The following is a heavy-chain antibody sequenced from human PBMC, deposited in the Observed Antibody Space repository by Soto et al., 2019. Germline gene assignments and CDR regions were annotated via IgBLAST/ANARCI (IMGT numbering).Heavy chain of an antibody. CDR3: AKQGDSSGYYYDFDY. J-gene: IGHJ4*02. D-gene: IGHD3-22*01. Sequence: GGSLRLSCAASGFTFSSYGMHWVRQAPGKGLEWVAVISYDGSNKYYADSVKGRFTISRDNSENTLYLQMNSLRAEDTAVYYCAKQGDSSGYYYDFDYWGQGTLVTVSS. CDR2: ISYDGSNK. CDR1: GFTFSSYG. V-gene: IGHV3-30*18.